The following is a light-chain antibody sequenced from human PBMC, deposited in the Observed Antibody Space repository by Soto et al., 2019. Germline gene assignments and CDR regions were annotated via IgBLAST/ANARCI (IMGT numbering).Light chain of an antibody. CDR3: QHYQGGHPIA. J-gene: IGKJ5*01. Sequence: EIVLTQSPDTLSLSPGERATLSCRASQSVSARLAWYKHKPGQPPRLLISDVFNRASGVAERFSGSGSETDFTLIIRRLEPEDSALYYCQHYQGGHPIAVGQGTRLEI. V-gene: IGKV3-20*01. CDR2: DVF. CDR1: QSVSAR.